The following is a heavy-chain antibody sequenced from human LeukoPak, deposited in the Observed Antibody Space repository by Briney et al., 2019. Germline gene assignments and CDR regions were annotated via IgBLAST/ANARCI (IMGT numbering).Heavy chain of an antibody. CDR2: ISGSGGST. CDR1: GFTFSSYA. D-gene: IGHD3-9*01. J-gene: IGHJ4*02. CDR3: AKPAPGILRYFDWLFPFDY. V-gene: IGHV3-23*01. Sequence: GGSLRLSCAASGFTFSSYAMSWVRQAPGKGLEWVSAISGSGGSTYYADSVKGRFTISRDNSKNTLYLQMNSLRAEDTAVYYCAKPAPGILRYFDWLFPFDYWGQGTLVTVSS.